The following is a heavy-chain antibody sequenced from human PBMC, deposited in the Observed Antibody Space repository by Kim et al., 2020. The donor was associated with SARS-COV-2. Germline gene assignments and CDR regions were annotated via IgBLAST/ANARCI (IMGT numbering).Heavy chain of an antibody. CDR3: ARNSRAPYRNWFDP. CDR1: GGSISSSSYF. D-gene: IGHD1-26*01. Sequence: SETLSLTCTVSGGSISSSSYFWGWIRQPPGKGLEWIGNIYYSGSTYYNPSLKSRVTISVDTSKNQFSLRLSSVTAADTAVYYCARNSRAPYRNWFDPWGQGTLVTVSS. CDR2: IYYSGST. J-gene: IGHJ5*02. V-gene: IGHV4-39*01.